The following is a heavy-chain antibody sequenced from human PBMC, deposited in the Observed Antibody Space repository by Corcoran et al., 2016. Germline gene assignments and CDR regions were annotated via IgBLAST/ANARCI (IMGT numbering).Heavy chain of an antibody. D-gene: IGHD2-2*01. CDR3: AIGRSPGGDQLVS. V-gene: IGHV1-46*04. J-gene: IGHJ3*01. CDR2: IKSTGDRT. CDR1: GNAFTNYF. Sequence: QVQLVQSGAEVKKPGASVKVSCKASGNAFTNYFVHWVRLDPGQGLEWIGVIKSTGDRTYYAQKLQGRVRMTRDTSTSTVYMELSSLRSEDTTVYYCAIGRSPGGDQLVSWGQETMVTVSS.